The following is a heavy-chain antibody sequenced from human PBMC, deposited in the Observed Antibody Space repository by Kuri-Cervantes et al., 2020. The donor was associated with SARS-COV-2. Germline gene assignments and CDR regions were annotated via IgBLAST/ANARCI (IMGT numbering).Heavy chain of an antibody. Sequence: SETLSLTCALYGGSFSGFYWSWIRQTPGKGLEWIGEINHSGSANYNPSLKSRVTISVDTSKNQFSLKLSSVTAADTAVYYCARHRVHVYFDYWGQGTLVTVSS. V-gene: IGHV4-34*01. J-gene: IGHJ4*02. CDR3: ARHRVHVYFDY. D-gene: IGHD1-1*01. CDR2: INHSGSA. CDR1: GGSFSGFY.